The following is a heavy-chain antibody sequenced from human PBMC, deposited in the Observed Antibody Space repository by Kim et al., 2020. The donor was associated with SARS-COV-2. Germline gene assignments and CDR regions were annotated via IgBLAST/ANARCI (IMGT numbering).Heavy chain of an antibody. J-gene: IGHJ5*02. Sequence: SETLSLTCAVYGGSFSGYYWSWIRQPPGKGLEWIGEINHSGSTNYNPSLKSRVTISVDTSKNQFSLKLSSVTAADTAVYYCATRESGYCSSTSCRTRARKNNWFDPWGQGTLVTVSS. CDR1: GGSFSGYY. CDR3: ATRESGYCSSTSCRTRARKNNWFDP. D-gene: IGHD2-2*03. V-gene: IGHV4-34*01. CDR2: INHSGST.